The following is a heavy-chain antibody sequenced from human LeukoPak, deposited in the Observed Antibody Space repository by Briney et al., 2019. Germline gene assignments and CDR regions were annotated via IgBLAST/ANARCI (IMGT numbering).Heavy chain of an antibody. V-gene: IGHV3-21*01. J-gene: IGHJ4*02. CDR3: ARDGFRHIVVVPAAIHFDY. D-gene: IGHD2-2*02. Sequence: PGGSLRLSCAASGFTFSSYSMNWVRQAPGKGLEWVSSISSSSSYIYYADSVKGRFTISRDNAKNSLYLQMNSLRAEDTAVYYCARDGFRHIVVVPAAIHFDYWGQGTLVTVSS. CDR1: GFTFSSYS. CDR2: ISSSSSYI.